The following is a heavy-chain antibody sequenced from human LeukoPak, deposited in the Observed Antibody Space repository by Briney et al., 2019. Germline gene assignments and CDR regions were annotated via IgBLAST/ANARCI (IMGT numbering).Heavy chain of an antibody. Sequence: SETLSLTCSVSGGSLSSYHWSWIRQPPGKGLEWIGYIDSSGSTNYNPSLRSRVDMSVDMSRNQFSLKLSSVTAADTAVYYCARDVSPFRQYDDLLTAEGHGMDVWGQGTTVTVSS. J-gene: IGHJ6*02. V-gene: IGHV4-59*01. CDR2: IDSSGST. CDR3: ARDVSPFRQYDDLLTAEGHGMDV. D-gene: IGHD3-9*01. CDR1: GGSLSSYH.